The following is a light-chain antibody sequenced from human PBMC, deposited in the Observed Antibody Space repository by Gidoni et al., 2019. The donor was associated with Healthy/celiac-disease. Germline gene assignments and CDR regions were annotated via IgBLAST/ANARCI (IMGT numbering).Light chain of an antibody. CDR2: AAS. Sequence: DIQMTQSPSSMSASVGERVTITCRASKSISSYLHWYQQKPGKAPKLLIYAASRLQSGVPSRFSGSGSGTDFTLTSSSLQPEDFATYYCQQRYSTPLLTFGGGTKVEIK. CDR1: KSISSY. CDR3: QQRYSTPLLT. J-gene: IGKJ4*01. V-gene: IGKV1-39*01.